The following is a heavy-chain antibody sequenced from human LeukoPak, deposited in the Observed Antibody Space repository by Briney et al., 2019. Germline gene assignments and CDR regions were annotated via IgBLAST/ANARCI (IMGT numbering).Heavy chain of an antibody. D-gene: IGHD3-10*01. V-gene: IGHV3-53*01. J-gene: IGHJ3*02. CDR2: IYSGGST. CDR3: ARDSKGLLDAFDI. CDR1: GFTVSSNY. Sequence: GGSLRLSCAASGFTVSSNYMSWVRHAPGKGLEWVSVIYSGGSTYYADSVKGRFTISRDNSKNTLYLQMNSLRAEDTAVYYCARDSKGLLDAFDIWGQGTMVTVSS.